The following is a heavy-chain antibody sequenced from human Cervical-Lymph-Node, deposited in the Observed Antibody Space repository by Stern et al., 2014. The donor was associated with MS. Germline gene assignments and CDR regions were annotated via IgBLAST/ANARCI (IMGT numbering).Heavy chain of an antibody. Sequence: VQLVESGAEVKKPGSSVKVSCKASGGTFSTYPIIWVRQAPGQGLEWMGGIFPVFGTATYAQKFQGRVTITAADSSSTAYMELSSLRSEDTAVYYCASPVTLTVGAMDVWAKGPRSPSP. CDR1: GGTFSTYP. CDR2: IFPVFGTA. J-gene: IGHJ6*02. D-gene: IGHD4-17*01. CDR3: ASPVTLTVGAMDV. V-gene: IGHV1-69*01.